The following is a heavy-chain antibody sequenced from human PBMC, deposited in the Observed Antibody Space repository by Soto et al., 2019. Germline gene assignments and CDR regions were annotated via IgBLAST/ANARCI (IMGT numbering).Heavy chain of an antibody. CDR2: ISGSGDST. D-gene: IGHD6-19*01. CDR3: AKERSSGWSFDY. V-gene: IGHV3-23*01. Sequence: GGSLRLSCAASGFAFSSYAMNWVRQAPGKGLEWVSGISGSGDSTYYADSVKGRFTVSRDNSKNTLYLQMNSLRAEDTAVFYCAKERSSGWSFDYWGQGTLVTVSS. J-gene: IGHJ4*02. CDR1: GFAFSSYA.